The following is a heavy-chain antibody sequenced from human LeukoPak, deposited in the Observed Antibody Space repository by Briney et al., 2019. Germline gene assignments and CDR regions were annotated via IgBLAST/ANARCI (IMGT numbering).Heavy chain of an antibody. D-gene: IGHD4/OR15-4a*01. J-gene: IGHJ3*01. Sequence: PGGSLRLSCAASGFTFGDYYMTWIRQAPGKGLEWVSYISSSGTTIYYADSVKGRFTISRDNAKNSLYLQMDSLRAEETAVYFCARGVTMVVSSCAFDLRGQGTLVTVSS. CDR1: GFTFGDYY. CDR3: ARGVTMVVSSCAFDL. V-gene: IGHV3-11*04. CDR2: ISSSGTTI.